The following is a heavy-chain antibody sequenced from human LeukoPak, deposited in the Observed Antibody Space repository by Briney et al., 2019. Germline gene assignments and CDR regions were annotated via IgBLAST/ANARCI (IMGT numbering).Heavy chain of an antibody. V-gene: IGHV3-53*01. J-gene: IGHJ4*02. D-gene: IGHD1-26*01. Sequence: PGGSLRLSCAASGFTFSSYWMTWVRQAPGKGLEWVSVIYSGGSTYYADSVKGRFTISRDNSKNTLYLQMNSLRAEDTAVYYCARAYSGSYYWGFDYWGQGTLVTVSS. CDR3: ARAYSGSYYWGFDY. CDR1: GFTFSSYW. CDR2: IYSGGST.